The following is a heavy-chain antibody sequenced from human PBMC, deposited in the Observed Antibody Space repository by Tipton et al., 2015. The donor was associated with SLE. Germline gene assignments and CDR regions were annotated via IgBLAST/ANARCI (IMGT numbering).Heavy chain of an antibody. D-gene: IGHD4-11*01. Sequence: TLSLTCIVSGDSISSSSYYWGWIRQPPGKGLEWVGTVYYTGNTFYNPSLKSRVTISVDTSKNQFSLKLSSVTAADTAVYYCARERYSRYFDYWAQGTLVTVSS. V-gene: IGHV4-39*07. CDR2: VYYTGNT. CDR1: GDSISSSSYY. J-gene: IGHJ4*02. CDR3: ARERYSRYFDY.